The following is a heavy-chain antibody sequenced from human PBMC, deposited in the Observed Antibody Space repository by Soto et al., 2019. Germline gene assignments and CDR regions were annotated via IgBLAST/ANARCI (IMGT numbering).Heavy chain of an antibody. J-gene: IGHJ4*02. CDR3: AKDEGASGWGTFGY. D-gene: IGHD3-10*01. CDR2: IGASGGLT. Sequence: VQLLESGGGLVQPGGSMRLSCAASGFTFNSSAMSWVRQAPGRGLEWVSGIGASGGLTYYAVSVKGRFTISRDNSKNTLDLQMNSLRAEDTAVYFCAKDEGASGWGTFGYWGQGTLVTVSS. V-gene: IGHV3-23*01. CDR1: GFTFNSSA.